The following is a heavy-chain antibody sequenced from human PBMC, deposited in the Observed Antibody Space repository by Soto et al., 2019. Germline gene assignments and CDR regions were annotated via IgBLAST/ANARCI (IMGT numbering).Heavy chain of an antibody. D-gene: IGHD6-13*01. CDR1: GYTFSSYG. CDR2: INVYNGNT. V-gene: IGHV1-18*01. CDR3: ARNTNSWSQWFDP. Sequence: GASVKVSCKASGYTFSSYGLSWVRQAPGQGLEWMGWINVYNGNTNYAQKFQGRVTMTTDTSTNTAYMELRSLRSDDTAVYYCARNTNSWSQWFDPWGQGTLVTVPQ. J-gene: IGHJ5*02.